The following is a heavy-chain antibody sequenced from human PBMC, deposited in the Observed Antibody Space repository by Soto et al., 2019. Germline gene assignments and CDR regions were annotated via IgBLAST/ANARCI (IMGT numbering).Heavy chain of an antibody. Sequence: PSENLSLTCAVYGGSFSGYYWTWIRQPPGTGLEWIGEINHSGSTNYNPSLKSRVTISVDTSKNQFSLKLTSVTAAGTAVYYCARDKITGLFDYWGQGTLVTVSS. D-gene: IGHD2-8*02. J-gene: IGHJ4*02. CDR1: GGSFSGYY. CDR2: INHSGST. CDR3: ARDKITGLFDY. V-gene: IGHV4-34*01.